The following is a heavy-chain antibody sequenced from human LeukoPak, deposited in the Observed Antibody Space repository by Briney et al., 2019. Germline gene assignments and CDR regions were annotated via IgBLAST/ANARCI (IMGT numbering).Heavy chain of an antibody. CDR1: GFTQSNHW. Sequence: GVSLRLSCAASGFTQSNHWMSWVRQAPGKGLEWVASIKQDGNEIHYVDSVKGRFTVSRDNARNALYLQMNSLRAEDTAVYYCARIYDNSGYYDFWGQGTLVTVSS. CDR2: IKQDGNEI. D-gene: IGHD3-22*01. J-gene: IGHJ4*02. CDR3: ARIYDNSGYYDF. V-gene: IGHV3-7*05.